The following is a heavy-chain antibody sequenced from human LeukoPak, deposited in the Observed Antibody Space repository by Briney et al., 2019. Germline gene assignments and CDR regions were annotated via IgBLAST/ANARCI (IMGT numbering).Heavy chain of an antibody. V-gene: IGHV4-39*07. CDR3: ARISSGYSYGASYYYYYMDV. J-gene: IGHJ6*03. Sequence: SETLSLTCTVTGGSISTSSYYWGWIRQPPGQGLEWFGSIYYSGSTYYNPSLKSLVALSVDTSKNQFSLKLSSVTAADTAVYYCARISSGYSYGASYYYYYMDVWGKGTTVTVSS. CDR2: IYYSGST. CDR1: GGSISTSSYY. D-gene: IGHD5-18*01.